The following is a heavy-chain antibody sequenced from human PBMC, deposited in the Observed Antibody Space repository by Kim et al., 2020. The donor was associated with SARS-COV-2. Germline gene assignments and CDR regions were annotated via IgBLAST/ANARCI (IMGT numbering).Heavy chain of an antibody. J-gene: IGHJ4*02. D-gene: IGHD1-7*01. V-gene: IGHV1-18*01. CDR2: ISAYNGNT. CDR1: GYTFTSYG. Sequence: ASVKVSCKASGYTFTSYGISWVRQAPGQGLEWMGWISAYNGNTNYAQKLQGRVTMTTDTSTSTAYMELRSLRSDDTAVYYCARDRADERELELRGDWGQGTLFTVSS. CDR3: ARDRADERELELRGD.